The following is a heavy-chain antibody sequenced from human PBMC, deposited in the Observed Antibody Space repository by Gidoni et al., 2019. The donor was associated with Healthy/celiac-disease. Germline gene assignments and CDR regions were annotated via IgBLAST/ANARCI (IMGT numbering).Heavy chain of an antibody. Sequence: EVQLVEAGGGLVKPGGSLRLPCAASGFTFSSYSMHGVRQAPGKGLEWVSSISSSSSYIYYADSVKGRFTISRDNAKNSLYLQMNSLRAEDTAVYYCARDQGRDYYDSSGYPHWYFDLWGRGTLVTVSS. CDR3: ARDQGRDYYDSSGYPHWYFDL. CDR1: GFTFSSYS. J-gene: IGHJ2*01. D-gene: IGHD3-22*01. V-gene: IGHV3-21*01. CDR2: ISSSSSYI.